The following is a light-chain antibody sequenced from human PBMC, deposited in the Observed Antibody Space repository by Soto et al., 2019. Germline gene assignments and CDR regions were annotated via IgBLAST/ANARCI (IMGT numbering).Light chain of an antibody. CDR1: SSDVGGYNY. V-gene: IGLV2-14*01. Sequence: QSALTQPASVSGSPGQSITISCTGTSSDVGGYNYVSWYQQHPGKAPKLMIYEVSSRPSGVSNRFSGSKSGNTVSLTISGLQAEDEADYYCSSYTSSNTVFGGGTKLTVL. J-gene: IGLJ2*01. CDR3: SSYTSSNTV. CDR2: EVS.